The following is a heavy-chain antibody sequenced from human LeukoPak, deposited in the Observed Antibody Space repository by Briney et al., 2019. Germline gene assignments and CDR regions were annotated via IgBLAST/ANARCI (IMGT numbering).Heavy chain of an antibody. J-gene: IGHJ4*02. CDR2: INPSGGST. D-gene: IGHD3-22*01. V-gene: IGHV1-46*01. CDR1: GYTFTSYY. Sequence: ASVKVSCKASGYTFTSYYMHGVRQAPGQGLEWMGIINPSGGSTSYAQKFQGRVTMTRDTSTSTVYMELRSLRSEDTAVYYCARDADDSSGYSNFDYWGQGTLVTVSS. CDR3: ARDADDSSGYSNFDY.